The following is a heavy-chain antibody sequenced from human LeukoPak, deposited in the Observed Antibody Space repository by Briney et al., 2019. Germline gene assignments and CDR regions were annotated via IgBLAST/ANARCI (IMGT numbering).Heavy chain of an antibody. V-gene: IGHV3-15*01. J-gene: IGHJ4*02. CDR1: GFTFSNAW. Sequence: GGSLRLSCAASGFTFSNAWMSWVRQAPGKGLEWVGRIKSKTDGGTTDYAAPVKGRFTISRDDSKNTRYLQMNSLKTEDTAVYYCTTGITMIVVVITTNDYWGQGTLVTVSS. D-gene: IGHD3-22*01. CDR2: IKSKTDGGTT. CDR3: TTGITMIVVVITTNDY.